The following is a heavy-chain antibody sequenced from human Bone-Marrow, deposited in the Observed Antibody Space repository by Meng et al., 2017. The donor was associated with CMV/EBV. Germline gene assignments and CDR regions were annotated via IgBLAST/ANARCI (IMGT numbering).Heavy chain of an antibody. V-gene: IGHV4-31*03. CDR3: AREEYSSGFDY. J-gene: IGHJ4*02. CDR2: IYYSGST. D-gene: IGHD6-25*01. CDR1: GGSISSGGYY. Sequence: SETLSLTCTVSGGSISSGGYYWSWIRQHPGKGLEWIGYIYYSGSTYYNPSLKSRVTISVDTSKNQFSLKLSSVTAADTAVYYCAREEYSSGFDYWGQGTLVTVSS.